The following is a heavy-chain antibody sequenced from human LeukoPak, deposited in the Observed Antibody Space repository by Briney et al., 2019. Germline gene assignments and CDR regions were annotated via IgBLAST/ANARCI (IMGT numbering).Heavy chain of an antibody. CDR2: ISTSSNYI. CDR3: ASAVDYYGSGSGNWFDS. J-gene: IGHJ5*01. CDR1: GFTFSSYS. V-gene: IGHV3-21*01. D-gene: IGHD3-10*01. Sequence: GGSLRLPCAASGFTFSSYSMNWVRQAPGKGLEWVSSISTSSNYIYYADSMRGRFTISRDNGKNSLYLLMNSLRAEDTAVYYCASAVDYYGSGSGNWFDSWGQGTLVTVSS.